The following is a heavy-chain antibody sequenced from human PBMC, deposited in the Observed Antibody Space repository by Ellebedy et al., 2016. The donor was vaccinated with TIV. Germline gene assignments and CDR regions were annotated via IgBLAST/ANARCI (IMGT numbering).Heavy chain of an antibody. Sequence: GESLKISCAASGFTFSRFAMHWVRQAPGKGLEWVTLISFDGHNKYYSDSVKGRFTVSRDNSKNTLYLQMNSLRADDTAVYYCSRGGFYSDITDSYYYFDDWGQGTLVTVSS. D-gene: IGHD3-22*01. V-gene: IGHV3-30-3*01. CDR2: ISFDGHNK. J-gene: IGHJ4*02. CDR3: SRGGFYSDITDSYYYFDD. CDR1: GFTFSRFA.